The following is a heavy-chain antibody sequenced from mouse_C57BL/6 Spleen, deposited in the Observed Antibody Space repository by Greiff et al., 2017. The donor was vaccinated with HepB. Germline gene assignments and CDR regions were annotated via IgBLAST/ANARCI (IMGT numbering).Heavy chain of an antibody. D-gene: IGHD1-1*01. CDR2: FYPGSGSI. CDR3: AGHEDGSDAMDY. Sequence: QVHVKQSGAELVKPGASVKLSCKASGYTFTEYTIHWVKQRSGQGLEWIGWFYPGSGSIKYNEKFKDKATLTADKSSSTVYMELSRLTSEDSAVYFCAGHEDGSDAMDYWGQGTSVTVSS. CDR1: GYTFTEYT. V-gene: IGHV1-62-2*01. J-gene: IGHJ4*01.